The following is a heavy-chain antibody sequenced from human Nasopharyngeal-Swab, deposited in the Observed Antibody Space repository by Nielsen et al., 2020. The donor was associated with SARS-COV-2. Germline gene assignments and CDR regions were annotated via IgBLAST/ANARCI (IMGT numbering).Heavy chain of an antibody. D-gene: IGHD6-13*01. V-gene: IGHV1-2*06. J-gene: IGHJ4*02. CDR2: INPNSGGT. CDR3: ARAVYSSSWYYFDC. CDR1: GYTFTGYY. Sequence: ASVKVSCKASGYTFTGYYMHWVRQAPGQGLEWMGRINPNSGGTNYAQKFQGRVTMTRDTSISTAYMELSRLRSDDTAVYYCARAVYSSSWYYFDCWGQGTLVTVSS.